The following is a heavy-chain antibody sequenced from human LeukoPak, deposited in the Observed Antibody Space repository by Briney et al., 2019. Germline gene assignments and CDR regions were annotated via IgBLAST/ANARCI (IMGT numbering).Heavy chain of an antibody. J-gene: IGHJ4*02. D-gene: IGHD2/OR15-2a*01. Sequence: GGSLRLSCAASGFTFSSYSMNWVRQAPGKGLEWVSYISTSSGTIYYADSVKGRFTISRDNAKNSLYLQMNSLRAEDTAVYYCARASPHCNNITCYAGALDFWGQGILVTVSS. V-gene: IGHV3-48*04. CDR1: GFTFSSYS. CDR3: ARASPHCNNITCYAGALDF. CDR2: ISTSSGTI.